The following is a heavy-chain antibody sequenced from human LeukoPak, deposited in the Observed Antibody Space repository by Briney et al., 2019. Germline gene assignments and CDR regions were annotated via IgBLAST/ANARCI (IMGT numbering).Heavy chain of an antibody. J-gene: IGHJ4*02. D-gene: IGHD3-9*01. Sequence: SETLSLTCAVYGGSFSGYYWSWIRQPPGKGLEWIGEINHSGSTNYNPSLKSRVTISVDTSKNQFSLKLSSVTAADTAVYYCARGIDCDILTGQQGFDYWGQGTLVTVSS. V-gene: IGHV4-34*01. CDR1: GGSFSGYY. CDR3: ARGIDCDILTGQQGFDY. CDR2: INHSGST.